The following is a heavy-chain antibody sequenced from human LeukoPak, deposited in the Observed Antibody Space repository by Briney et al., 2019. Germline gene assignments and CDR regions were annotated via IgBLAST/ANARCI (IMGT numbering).Heavy chain of an antibody. Sequence: SVKISCKASGGTFSSYAISWVRQAPGQGLEWMGRIIPIFGIANYAQKFQGRVTITADKSTSTAYMELSSLRSEDTAVYYCARADDSSGYSPPAGGMDVWGQGTTVTVSS. V-gene: IGHV1-69*04. D-gene: IGHD3-22*01. CDR3: ARADDSSGYSPPAGGMDV. CDR1: GGTFSSYA. CDR2: IIPIFGIA. J-gene: IGHJ6*02.